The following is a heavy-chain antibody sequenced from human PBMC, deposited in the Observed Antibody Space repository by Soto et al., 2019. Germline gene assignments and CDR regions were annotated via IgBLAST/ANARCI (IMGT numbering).Heavy chain of an antibody. CDR3: ARILYYGAGSYSSYGMDV. Sequence: QVQLVQSGAEVKKPGSSVKVSCKTSGVSFNNNGIGWVRQAPGHGLEWMGGVSPPFRTSNYARKFQGRISNTADASTGTVNMEQSSLTSEDTAQYYCARILYYGAGSYSSYGMDVWGQGTTVTVSS. D-gene: IGHD3-10*01. CDR2: VSPPFRTS. V-gene: IGHV1-69*01. CDR1: GVSFNNNG. J-gene: IGHJ6*02.